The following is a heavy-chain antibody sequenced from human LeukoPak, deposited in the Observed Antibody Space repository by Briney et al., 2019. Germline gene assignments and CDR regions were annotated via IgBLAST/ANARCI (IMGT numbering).Heavy chain of an antibody. CDR3: AKDEVIPSYYYIDV. CDR1: KFTFSSFW. D-gene: IGHD2-2*01. Sequence: GGSLRLSCTASKFTFSSFWMSWVRQAPGKGLEWVANINQDGSEKNYVDSVKGRFTISRDNAKNSLYLQMNTLRAEDTAVYYCAKDEVIPSYYYIDVWGKGTTVTVSS. J-gene: IGHJ6*03. CDR2: INQDGSEK. V-gene: IGHV3-7*01.